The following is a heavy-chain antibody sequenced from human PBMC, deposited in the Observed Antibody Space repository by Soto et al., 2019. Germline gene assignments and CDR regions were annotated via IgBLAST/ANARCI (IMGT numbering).Heavy chain of an antibody. CDR3: ARPERRDSSFGWLWGQWLA. D-gene: IGHD6-19*01. CDR1: GGSISSSSYY. J-gene: IGHJ5*02. CDR2: IYYSGST. V-gene: IGHV4-39*01. Sequence: SETLSLTCTVSGGSISSSSYYWGWIRQPPGKGLEWIGSIYYSGSTYYNPSLKSRVTISVDTSKNQFSLKLSSVTAADTAVYYCARPERRDSSFGWLWGQWLAWGQGTLVTVSS.